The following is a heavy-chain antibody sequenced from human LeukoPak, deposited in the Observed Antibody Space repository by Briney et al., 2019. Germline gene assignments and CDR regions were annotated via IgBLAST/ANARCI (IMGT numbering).Heavy chain of an antibody. CDR1: GFTFSSYW. D-gene: IGHD6-6*01. V-gene: IGHV3-74*01. CDR2: INSDGSST. Sequence: PGRSLRLSCAASGFTFSSYWVHWVRQAPGKGLVWVSRINSDGSSTSYADSVRGRFTISRDNAKNTLYLQMSSLRAEDTAVYYCARRSMAAPGLRYWGQGTLVTVSS. J-gene: IGHJ4*02. CDR3: ARRSMAAPGLRY.